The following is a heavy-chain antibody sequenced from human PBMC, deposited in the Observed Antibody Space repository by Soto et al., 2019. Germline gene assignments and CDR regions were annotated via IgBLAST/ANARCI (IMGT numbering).Heavy chain of an antibody. D-gene: IGHD3-10*01. CDR3: ARRSGSGNFFSYGMDV. CDR2: IYPGDSDT. J-gene: IGHJ6*02. V-gene: IGHV5-51*01. CDR1: GYSFTNYW. Sequence: GESLKISCKGSGYSFTNYWIGWVRQMPGRGLEWMGIIYPGDSDTIYSPSFQGQVTISADKSITTAYLQWSSLKASDTAMYYCARRSGSGNFFSYGMDVWGQGTTVTVSS.